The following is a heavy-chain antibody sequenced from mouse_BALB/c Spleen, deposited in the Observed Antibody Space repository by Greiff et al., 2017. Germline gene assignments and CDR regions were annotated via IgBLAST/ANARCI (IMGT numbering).Heavy chain of an antibody. CDR1: GFTFSSYG. Sequence: DVKLQESGGDLVKPGGSLKLSCAASGFTFSSYGMSWVRQTPDKRLEWVATISSGGSYTYYPDSVKGRFTISRDNAKNTLYLQMSSLKSEDTAMYYCARRAGDYDGGFAYWGQGTLVTVSA. V-gene: IGHV5-6*02. D-gene: IGHD2-4*01. J-gene: IGHJ3*01. CDR2: ISSGGSYT. CDR3: ARRAGDYDGGFAY.